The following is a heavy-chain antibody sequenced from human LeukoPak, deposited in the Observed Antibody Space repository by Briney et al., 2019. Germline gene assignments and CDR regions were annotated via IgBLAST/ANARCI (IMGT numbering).Heavy chain of an antibody. CDR3: AREDEGMAPTEGAFDI. CDR1: GFTFSSYD. V-gene: IGHV3-13*01. Sequence: GGSLRLSCAASGFTFSSYDMHWVREVTGKGLEWVSAIGSAGDTYYADSVKGRFTISRENAKSSLYLQMNSLRAGDTAVYYCAREDEGMAPTEGAFDIWGQGTMVTVSS. CDR2: IGSAGDT. D-gene: IGHD5-24*01. J-gene: IGHJ3*02.